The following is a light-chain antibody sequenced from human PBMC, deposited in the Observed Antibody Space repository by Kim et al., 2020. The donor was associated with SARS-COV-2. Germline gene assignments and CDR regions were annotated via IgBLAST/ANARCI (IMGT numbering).Light chain of an antibody. V-gene: IGKV1-17*03. CDR1: QGIISH. CDR2: AAS. CDR3: LQHRSYPWT. Sequence: ASVGDQVTITCRASQGIISHLAWFQQKPGKVPERLIYAASSLQSGVPSRFSGSGSGTEFTLTISSLQPEDFATYYCLQHRSYPWTFGQGTKVEIK. J-gene: IGKJ1*01.